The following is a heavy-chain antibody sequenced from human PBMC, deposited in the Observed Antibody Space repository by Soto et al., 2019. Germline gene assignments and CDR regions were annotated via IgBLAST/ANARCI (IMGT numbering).Heavy chain of an antibody. V-gene: IGHV4-34*01. CDR2: INHSGST. CDR1: GGSFSGYY. D-gene: IGHD3-10*01. Sequence: LSLTCAVYGGSFSGYYWSWIRQPPGKGLEWIGEINHSGSTNYNPSLKSRVTISVDTSKNQFSLKLSSVTAADTAVYYCARVGVWSGLDYWGQGTLVTVSS. J-gene: IGHJ4*02. CDR3: ARVGVWSGLDY.